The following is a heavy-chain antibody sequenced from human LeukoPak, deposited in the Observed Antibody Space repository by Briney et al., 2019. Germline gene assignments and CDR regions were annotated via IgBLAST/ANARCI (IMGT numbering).Heavy chain of an antibody. Sequence: GGSLRLSCAASGITFSPYAVSWFRQAPGKGLEWVSAISDSGDDADYADSVKGRFTISRDNSRNTLFLQMNSLRAEDTAVYYCARLSGSTGTTSRVLHYWGPGTLVTVS. V-gene: IGHV3-23*01. D-gene: IGHD1-1*01. CDR3: ARLSGSTGTTSRVLHY. CDR2: ISDSGDDA. CDR1: GITFSPYA. J-gene: IGHJ4*02.